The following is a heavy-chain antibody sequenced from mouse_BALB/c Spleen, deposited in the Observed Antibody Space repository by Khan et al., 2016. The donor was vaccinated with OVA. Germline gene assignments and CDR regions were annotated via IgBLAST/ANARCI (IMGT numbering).Heavy chain of an antibody. CDR1: GYTFTDYV. D-gene: IGHD1-1*01. CDR3: ARNYDGACFAY. Sequence: VQLQESGPELVKPGAAVKMSCKASGYTFTDYVISWVKQRTGQGPEWIGEIYPGSGSTYYNEKFKGKATLTADKSSNTAYMQLSSLTSEASAFYFCARNYDGACFAYWGQGTLVTVSA. V-gene: IGHV1-77*01. CDR2: IYPGSGST. J-gene: IGHJ3*01.